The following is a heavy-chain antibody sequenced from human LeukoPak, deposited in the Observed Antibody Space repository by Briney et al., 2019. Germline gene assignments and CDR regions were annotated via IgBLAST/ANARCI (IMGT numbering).Heavy chain of an antibody. Sequence: SETLSLTCTVSGGSISSYYWSWIRQPPGKGLEWIGYIYYSGSTNYNPSLKSRVTISVDTSKNQFSLKLSSVTAADTAVYYCARERELSRAFDIWGQGTMVTVSS. CDR2: IYYSGST. V-gene: IGHV4-59*01. D-gene: IGHD1-26*01. CDR1: GGSISSYY. CDR3: ARERELSRAFDI. J-gene: IGHJ3*02.